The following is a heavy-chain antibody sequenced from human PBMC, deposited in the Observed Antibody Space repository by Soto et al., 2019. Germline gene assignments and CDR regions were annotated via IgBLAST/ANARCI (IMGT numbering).Heavy chain of an antibody. V-gene: IGHV1-8*01. CDR1: GYTFTSYD. Sequence: QVQLVQSGAEVKKPGASVKVSCKASGYTFTSYDINWVRQATGQGLEWMGWMNPNSGNTGYAQKFQGRVTMTRNTSISTAYMELSSLRSEDTAVYYCARLACGGDCYIVYYYYYYMDVWGKGTTVTVSS. CDR3: ARLACGGDCYIVYYYYYYMDV. D-gene: IGHD2-21*01. CDR2: MNPNSGNT. J-gene: IGHJ6*03.